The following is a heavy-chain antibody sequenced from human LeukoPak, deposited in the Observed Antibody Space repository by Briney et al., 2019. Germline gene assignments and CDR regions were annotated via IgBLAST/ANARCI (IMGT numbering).Heavy chain of an antibody. CDR3: ATIGRGDTDY. V-gene: IGHV3-9*01. J-gene: IGHJ4*02. Sequence: GGSLRLSCAASGFTFDDYAMHWVRQAPGKGLEWVSGISWNSGSIGYADSVKGRFTISRDNAKNSLYLQMNSLRAEDTAVYYCATIGRGDTDYWGQGTLVTVSS. CDR2: ISWNSGSI. CDR1: GFTFDDYA. D-gene: IGHD3-16*01.